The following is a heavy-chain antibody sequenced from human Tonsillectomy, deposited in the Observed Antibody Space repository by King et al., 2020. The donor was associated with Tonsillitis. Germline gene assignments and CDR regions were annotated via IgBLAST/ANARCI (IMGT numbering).Heavy chain of an antibody. D-gene: IGHD1-26*01. CDR2: IYYTGDT. J-gene: IGHJ4*02. CDR3: ARGISSGGYYDY. CDR1: GGSITSYY. Sequence: QLQESGPGLVKPSETLSVSCTVSGGSITSYYWTWIRQPPGKGLEWIGYIYYTGDTNYNSSLKSRATMSLDTSKNQFSLKLSSVTAADTAVYYCARGISSGGYYDYWGQGTLVTVSS. V-gene: IGHV4-59*01.